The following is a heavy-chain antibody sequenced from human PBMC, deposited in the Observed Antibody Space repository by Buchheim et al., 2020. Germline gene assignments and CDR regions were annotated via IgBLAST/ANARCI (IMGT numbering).Heavy chain of an antibody. V-gene: IGHV3-30*03. CDR3: ATATTMVRGVIINPLYYYYYGMDV. Sequence: QVQLVESGGGVVQPGRSLRLSCAASGFTFSSYGMHWVRQAPGKGLEWVAVISYDGSNKYYADSVKGRFTISRDNSKNTLYLQMNSLRAEDTAVYYCATATTMVRGVIINPLYYYYYGMDVWGQGTT. J-gene: IGHJ6*02. D-gene: IGHD3-10*01. CDR1: GFTFSSYG. CDR2: ISYDGSNK.